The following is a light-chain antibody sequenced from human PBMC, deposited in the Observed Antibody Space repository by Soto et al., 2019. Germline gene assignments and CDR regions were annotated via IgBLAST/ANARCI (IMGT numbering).Light chain of an antibody. CDR1: QSVSNF. CDR3: QQRSNWQIT. CDR2: DAS. V-gene: IGKV3-11*01. Sequence: DIVLTHSPATLSLSPGEGAALSLRASQSVSNFLAWYQQKPGQAPRLLIYDASNRVTGIPARFRGSGSGTDFTLTISSLEPDDFAVYYCQQRSNWQITFGQGTRLENK. J-gene: IGKJ5*01.